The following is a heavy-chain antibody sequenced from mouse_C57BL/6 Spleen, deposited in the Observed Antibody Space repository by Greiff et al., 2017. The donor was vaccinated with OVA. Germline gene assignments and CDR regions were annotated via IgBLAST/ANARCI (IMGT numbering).Heavy chain of an antibody. CDR3: ARRTTVGLDY. CDR1: GYAFSSYW. J-gene: IGHJ2*01. Sequence: QVQLKESGAELVKPGASVKISCKASGYAFSSYWMNWVKQRPGKGLEWIGQIYPGDGDTNYNGKFKGKATLTADKSSSTAYMQLSSLTSEDSAVYFCARRTTVGLDYWGQGTTLTVSS. V-gene: IGHV1-80*01. D-gene: IGHD1-1*01. CDR2: IYPGDGDT.